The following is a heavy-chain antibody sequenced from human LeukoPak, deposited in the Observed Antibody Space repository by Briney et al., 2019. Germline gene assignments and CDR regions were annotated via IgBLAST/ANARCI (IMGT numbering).Heavy chain of an antibody. V-gene: IGHV1-18*01. CDR2: ISAYNGNT. CDR3: ARAGYSSGWYPYYFDY. D-gene: IGHD6-19*01. J-gene: IGHJ4*02. Sequence: ASVKVSCKASGYTFTSYGISWVRQAPGQGLEWMGWISAYNGNTNYAQKLQGRATMTTDTSTSTAYMELGSLRSDDTAVYYCARAGYSSGWYPYYFDYWGQGTLVTVSS. CDR1: GYTFTSYG.